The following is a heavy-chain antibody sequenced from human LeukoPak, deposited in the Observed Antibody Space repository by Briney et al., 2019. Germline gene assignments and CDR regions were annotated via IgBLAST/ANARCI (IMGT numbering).Heavy chain of an antibody. V-gene: IGHV3-7*01. Sequence: GGSLRLSCAASGFTFSSYWMSWVRQAPGKGLEWVANIKLDGSEKYFVDSVKGRFTISRDNAKNSLYLQMNSLRAEDTAVYYCAELGITMIGGVWGKGTTVTISS. J-gene: IGHJ6*04. CDR2: IKLDGSEK. CDR3: AELGITMIGGV. CDR1: GFTFSSYW. D-gene: IGHD3-10*02.